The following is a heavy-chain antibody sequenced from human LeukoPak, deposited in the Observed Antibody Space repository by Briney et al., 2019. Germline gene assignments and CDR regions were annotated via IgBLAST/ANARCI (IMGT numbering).Heavy chain of an antibody. CDR3: ATAYSPPWISNSYAFDS. V-gene: IGHV3-21*06. D-gene: IGHD2-15*01. J-gene: IGHJ3*01. Sequence: PGRSLRLSCAASGFTFTSYSMNWVRQAPGKGLEWVSSITSTSKYIDYADSVKGRFTISRDNDKNYLFLQMNSLRAEDTAVYFCATAYSPPWISNSYAFDSWGQGTLVTVSS. CDR1: GFTFTSYS. CDR2: ITSTSKYI.